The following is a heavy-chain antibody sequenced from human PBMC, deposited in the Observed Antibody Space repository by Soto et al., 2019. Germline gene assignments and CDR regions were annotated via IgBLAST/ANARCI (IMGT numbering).Heavy chain of an antibody. Sequence: GASVKVSCKASGGTFSSYAISWVRQAPGQGLEWMGGIIPIFGTANYAQKFQGRVTITADKSTSTAYMELSSLRSEDTAVYYCASGQQWLPRIGRFDYWGQGTLVTVSS. CDR3: ASGQQWLPRIGRFDY. V-gene: IGHV1-69*06. J-gene: IGHJ4*02. CDR1: GGTFSSYA. D-gene: IGHD6-19*01. CDR2: IIPIFGTA.